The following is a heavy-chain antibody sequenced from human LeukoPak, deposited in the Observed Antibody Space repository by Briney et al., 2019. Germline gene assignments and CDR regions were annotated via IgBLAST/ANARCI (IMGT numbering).Heavy chain of an antibody. CDR2: IYSGGST. CDR1: GFTVSSNY. Sequence: GGSLRLSCAASGFTVSSNYMSWVRQAPGKGLEWVSVIYSGGSTYYADSVKGRFTISRHNSKNTLYLQMNSLRAEDTAVYYCAKDRSGYYGPSIPPHDYWGQGTLVTVSS. D-gene: IGHD3-22*01. J-gene: IGHJ4*02. V-gene: IGHV3-53*01. CDR3: AKDRSGYYGPSIPPHDY.